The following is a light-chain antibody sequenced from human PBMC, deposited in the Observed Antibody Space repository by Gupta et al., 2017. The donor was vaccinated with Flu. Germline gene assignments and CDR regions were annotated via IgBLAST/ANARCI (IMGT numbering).Light chain of an antibody. CDR3: QQEDNLPST. Sequence: IPMTQSPSSLSASVGDRVTITCQASQDISNYLNWYQQKPGKAPKLLIYDASNLETGVPSSFSGSGSGTXFTCTSXSLQPEDVATYYCQQEDNLPSTFGXATKVEIK. V-gene: IGKV1-33*01. CDR1: QDISNY. J-gene: IGKJ4*01. CDR2: DAS.